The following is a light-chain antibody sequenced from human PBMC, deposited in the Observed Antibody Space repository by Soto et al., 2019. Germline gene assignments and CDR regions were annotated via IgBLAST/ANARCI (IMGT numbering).Light chain of an antibody. CDR2: EAS. CDR3: QQYSTFWT. J-gene: IGKJ1*01. CDR1: QMIYTW. Sequence: DIQMTQSPSTLSASVGDRVTITCRASQMIYTWLAWYQQKPGKAPKLLIYEASSLDVGVPSRFSGSGSETEFTLTISSLQLEDFATYYCQQYSTFWTFGQGTKVDIK. V-gene: IGKV1-5*03.